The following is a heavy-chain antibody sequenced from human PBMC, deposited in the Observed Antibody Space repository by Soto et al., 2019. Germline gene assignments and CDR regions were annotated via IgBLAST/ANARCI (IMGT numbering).Heavy chain of an antibody. CDR1: GLNFISYA. CDR3: AKEPPGIAAVNWFDP. J-gene: IGHJ5*02. D-gene: IGHD6-13*01. CDR2: ISGSGGST. Sequence: GGSKRLSCAAAGLNFISYAMSWVRKDPGKGLEWVSAISGSGGSTYYADSVKGRFTISRDNSKNTLYLQMNSLRAEDTAVYYCAKEPPGIAAVNWFDPWGQGTLVTVSS. V-gene: IGHV3-23*01.